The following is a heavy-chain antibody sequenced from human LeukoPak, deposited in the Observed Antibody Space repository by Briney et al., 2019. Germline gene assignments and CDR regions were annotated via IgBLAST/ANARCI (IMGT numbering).Heavy chain of an antibody. CDR1: GGSISSYY. D-gene: IGHD6-13*01. V-gene: IGHV4-59*01. J-gene: IGHJ3*02. Sequence: SETLSLTCTVSGGSISSYYWSWIRQPPGKGLEWIGYIYYSGSTNYNPSLKSRVTISVDTSKNQFSLKLSSVTAADTAVYYCARAARMYSSSWGAFDIWGQGTMVTVSS. CDR2: IYYSGST. CDR3: ARAARMYSSSWGAFDI.